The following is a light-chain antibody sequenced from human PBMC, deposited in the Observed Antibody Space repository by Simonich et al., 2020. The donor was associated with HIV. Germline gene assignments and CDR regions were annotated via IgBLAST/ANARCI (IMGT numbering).Light chain of an antibody. CDR3: QQYYSTPLT. Sequence: DIMMTQSPDSLAVSLGERATINCKSRQSVLSSSNNKNSLVWYQQKPGQPPKLLIYWASTRESGVPDRFSGSGSGTDFTLTISSLQAEDVAVYYCQQYYSTPLTFGPGTKVKI. J-gene: IGKJ3*01. CDR1: QSVLSSSNNKNS. V-gene: IGKV4-1*01. CDR2: WAS.